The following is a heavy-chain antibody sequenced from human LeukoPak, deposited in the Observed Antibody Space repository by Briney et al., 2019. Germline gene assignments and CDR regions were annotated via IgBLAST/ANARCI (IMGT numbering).Heavy chain of an antibody. CDR3: ARVAVTQQPGYFDY. CDR2: IYYSGST. D-gene: IGHD4-17*01. Sequence: KSSETLSLTCTVSGGSISSGGYYWSWIRQHPGKGLEWIGYIYYSGSTYYNPSLKSRVTISVDTSKNQFSLKLSSVTAADTAVYYCARVAVTQQPGYFDYWGQGTLVTVSS. CDR1: GGSISSGGYY. J-gene: IGHJ4*02. V-gene: IGHV4-31*03.